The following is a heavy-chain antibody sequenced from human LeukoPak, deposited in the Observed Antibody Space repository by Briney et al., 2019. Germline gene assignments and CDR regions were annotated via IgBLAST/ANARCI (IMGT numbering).Heavy chain of an antibody. Sequence: PGGSLRLSCAASGFAFSSYAMSWVRQAPGKGLEWVSTIKRSGGSTYYADSVKGRFTISRDNSKNTLYLQMNSLRAEDTAIYYCAERPIFGELLYYFDYWGQGTLVTVSS. CDR2: IKRSGGST. CDR3: AERPIFGELLYYFDY. V-gene: IGHV3-23*01. D-gene: IGHD3-10*01. J-gene: IGHJ4*02. CDR1: GFAFSSYA.